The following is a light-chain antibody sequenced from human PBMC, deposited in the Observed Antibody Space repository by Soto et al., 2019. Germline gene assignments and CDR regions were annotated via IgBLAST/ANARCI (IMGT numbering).Light chain of an antibody. CDR3: QQYSSYWT. V-gene: IGKV1-5*03. Sequence: DIQMTQSPSILSASIGDRVTITCRASQNIDTWLAWYQQKPGKAPNLLIYKASTLESGVPSRFSGSGSGTEFTLTINSLQPADFATYYCQQYSSYWTFGPGTKVEIK. CDR2: KAS. J-gene: IGKJ1*01. CDR1: QNIDTW.